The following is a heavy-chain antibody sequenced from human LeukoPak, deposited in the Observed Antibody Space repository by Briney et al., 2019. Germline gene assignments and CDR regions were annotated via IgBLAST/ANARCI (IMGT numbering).Heavy chain of an antibody. CDR1: GFTFSSYA. Sequence: GGSLRLSCAASGFTFSSYAMSWVRQAPGKGLEWVSAISGSGGSTYYADSVKGRFTISRDNSKNTLYLQMNSLRVEDTARYYCAKEDTVNEAPHWGQGTLVTVSS. D-gene: IGHD4-17*01. CDR2: ISGSGGST. V-gene: IGHV3-23*01. J-gene: IGHJ4*02. CDR3: AKEDTVNEAPH.